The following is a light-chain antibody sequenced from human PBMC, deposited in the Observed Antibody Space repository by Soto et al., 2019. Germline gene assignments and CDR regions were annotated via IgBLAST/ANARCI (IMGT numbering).Light chain of an antibody. J-gene: IGLJ7*01. CDR1: SSDVGGYNY. V-gene: IGLV2-14*01. CDR3: SSYTSSSTFAV. Sequence: SALTQPASVSGSPGQSITISCTGTSSDVGGYNYVSWYQQHPGKAPKLMIYDVSNRPSGVSNRFSGSKSGNTASLTISGLQAEDEADYYCSSYTSSSTFAVFGGGTQLTVL. CDR2: DVS.